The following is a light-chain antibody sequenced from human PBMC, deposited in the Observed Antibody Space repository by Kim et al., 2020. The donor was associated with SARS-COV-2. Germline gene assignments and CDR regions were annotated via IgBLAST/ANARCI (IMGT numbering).Light chain of an antibody. CDR2: QDS. V-gene: IGLV3-1*01. CDR3: QAWVSSRGV. Sequence: SYELTQPPSVSVSPGQTASITCSGDKLGDKYACWYQQKPGQSPVLVIYQDSKRPSGIPERFSGSNSGNTATLTISGTQAMDEADYYCQAWVSSRGVFGTGTKVTVL. J-gene: IGLJ1*01. CDR1: KLGDKY.